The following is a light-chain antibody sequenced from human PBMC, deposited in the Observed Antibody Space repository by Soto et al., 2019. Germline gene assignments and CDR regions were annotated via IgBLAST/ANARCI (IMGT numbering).Light chain of an antibody. CDR3: QQRSNWPIT. CDR2: DAS. Sequence: DIVLTQSPGTLSLSPGDRATLSCRASQSVSNYVAWYQQRPGQAPRLLIYDASNRATGIPARFSGSGSGTDFTLTISSLEPEDFAVYYCQQRSNWPITFGQGTRLEIK. CDR1: QSVSNY. V-gene: IGKV3-11*01. J-gene: IGKJ5*01.